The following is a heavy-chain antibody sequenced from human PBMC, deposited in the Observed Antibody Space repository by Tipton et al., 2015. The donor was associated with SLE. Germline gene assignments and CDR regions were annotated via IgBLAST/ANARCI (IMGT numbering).Heavy chain of an antibody. CDR2: ITSSGITS. Sequence: SLRLSCAVSGFTFSDYYMSWIRQAPGKGLEWVSQITSSGITSHYADSVKGRFTISRDNAKNSLYLQMNSLRSEDTALYYCAKDSLYGDYVFDYWGQGTLVTVSS. CDR1: GFTFSDYY. J-gene: IGHJ4*02. CDR3: AKDSLYGDYVFDY. D-gene: IGHD4-17*01. V-gene: IGHV3-11*01.